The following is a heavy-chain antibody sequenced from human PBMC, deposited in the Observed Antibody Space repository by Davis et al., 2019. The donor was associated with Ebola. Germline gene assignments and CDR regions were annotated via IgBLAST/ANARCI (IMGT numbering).Heavy chain of an antibody. V-gene: IGHV4-34*01. CDR1: GGSFSGYY. CDR3: ARVRRGGDYFDY. CDR2: INHSGST. Sequence: SETLSLTCAVYGGSFSGYYWSWIRQPPGKGLEWIGEINHSGSTNYNPSLKSRVTISVDTSKNQFSLKLSSVTAADTAVCYCARVRRGGDYFDYWGQGTLVTVSS. D-gene: IGHD2-21*01. J-gene: IGHJ4*02.